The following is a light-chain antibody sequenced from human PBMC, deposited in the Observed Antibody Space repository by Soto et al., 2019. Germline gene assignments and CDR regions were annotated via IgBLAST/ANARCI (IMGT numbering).Light chain of an antibody. CDR2: GAS. J-gene: IGKJ3*01. V-gene: IGKV3-20*01. CDR3: QNFGDSPFT. CDR1: ESISSHY. Sequence: EVVLMQSPDTLSLSPGERATLSCRASESISSHYIAWYQHKPGQAPRLLIFGASTRATGIPDRFSGSWSGTDFTLTISRLEPEDFAMYYCQNFGDSPFTFGPGTKVGIK.